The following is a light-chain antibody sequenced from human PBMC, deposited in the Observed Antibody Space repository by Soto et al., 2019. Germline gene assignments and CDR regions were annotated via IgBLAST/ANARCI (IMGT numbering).Light chain of an antibody. V-gene: IGKV1-39*01. Sequence: DIQMTQSPSSLSASIGDRVTIACRASQTVNTYLHWYQQKPGKAPKLLIYAASNLQSGVPSGFSGSGSGTNFTLSLNSLQPEDFATYYCQQGYSNPWTFGQGTKVDIK. CDR2: AAS. J-gene: IGKJ1*01. CDR3: QQGYSNPWT. CDR1: QTVNTY.